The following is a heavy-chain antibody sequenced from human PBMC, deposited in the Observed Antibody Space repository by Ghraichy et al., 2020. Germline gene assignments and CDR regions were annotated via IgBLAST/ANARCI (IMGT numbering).Heavy chain of an antibody. Sequence: LSLTCAASGFTFSSYSMNWVRQAPGKGLEWVSYISSSSSTIYYADSVKGRFTISRDNAKNSLYLQMNSLRAEDTAVYYCARDIVVVPEYYFDYWGQGTLVTVSS. J-gene: IGHJ4*02. CDR1: GFTFSSYS. CDR3: ARDIVVVPEYYFDY. V-gene: IGHV3-48*01. CDR2: ISSSSSTI. D-gene: IGHD2-2*01.